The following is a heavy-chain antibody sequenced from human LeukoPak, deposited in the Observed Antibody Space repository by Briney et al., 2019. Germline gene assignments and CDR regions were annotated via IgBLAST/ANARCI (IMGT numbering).Heavy chain of an antibody. CDR3: ARGLNYYDSSGYYDHDY. CDR2: INAGNGNT. Sequence: ASVKVSCKASGYTFTSYARHWVRQAPGQRLEWMGWINAGNGNTKYSQKFQGRVTITRDTSASTAYMELSSLRSEDTAVYYCARGLNYYDSSGYYDHDYWGQGTLVTVSS. J-gene: IGHJ4*02. V-gene: IGHV1-3*01. CDR1: GYTFTSYA. D-gene: IGHD3-22*01.